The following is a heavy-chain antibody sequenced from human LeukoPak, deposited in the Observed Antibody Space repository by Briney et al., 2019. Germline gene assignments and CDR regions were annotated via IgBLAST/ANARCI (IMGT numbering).Heavy chain of an antibody. Sequence: ASVEVSCKASGYTFTSYYMHWVRQAPGQGLEWMGIINPSGGSTSYAQKFQGRVTMTRDMSTSTVYMELSSLRSEDTAVYYCAREGRRDGYENDAFDIWGQGTMVTVSS. CDR1: GYTFTSYY. J-gene: IGHJ3*02. V-gene: IGHV1-46*01. CDR2: INPSGGST. CDR3: AREGRRDGYENDAFDI. D-gene: IGHD5-24*01.